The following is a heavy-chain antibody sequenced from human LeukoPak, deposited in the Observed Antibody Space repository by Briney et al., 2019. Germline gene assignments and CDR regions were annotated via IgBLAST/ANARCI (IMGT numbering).Heavy chain of an antibody. J-gene: IGHJ6*02. Sequence: GASVKVSCKASGYTFTSYGISWVRQAPGQGLEWMGWISAYNGNTNYAQKLQGRVTMTTDTSTTTAYMELRSLRSVNTAVSDVSSYKGVLGVVPRVYYYYDMDVWGQGTMVTVSS. V-gene: IGHV1-18*01. CDR1: GYTFTSYG. CDR2: ISAYNGNT. D-gene: IGHD3-3*01. CDR3: SSYKGVLGVVPRVYYYYDMDV.